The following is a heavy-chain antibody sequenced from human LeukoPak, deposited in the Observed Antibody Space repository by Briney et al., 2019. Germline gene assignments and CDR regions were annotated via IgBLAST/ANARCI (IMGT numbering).Heavy chain of an antibody. CDR1: GYTFTGYY. CDR2: INPNSGGT. CDR3: ARVAYSSSSPVNFDY. V-gene: IGHV1-2*02. Sequence: ASVKVSCKASGYTFTGYYMHWVRQAPGQGLEWMGWINPNSGGTNYAQKFQGRVTMTRDTSISTAYMELRSLRSDDTAVYYCARVAYSSSSPVNFDYWGQGTLVTVSS. J-gene: IGHJ4*02. D-gene: IGHD6-6*01.